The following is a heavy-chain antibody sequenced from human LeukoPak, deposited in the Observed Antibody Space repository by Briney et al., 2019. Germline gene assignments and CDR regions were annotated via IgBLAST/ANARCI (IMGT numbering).Heavy chain of an antibody. D-gene: IGHD2-2*01. Sequence: SETLSLTCAVYGGSFSGYYWSWIRQPPGKGLEWIGEINHSGSTNYNPSLKSRVTISVDTSKNQFSLKLSSVTAADTAVYYCARRRGSYCSSTSCYRKSYYYYYMDVWGKGTTVTISS. CDR1: GGSFSGYY. V-gene: IGHV4-34*01. J-gene: IGHJ6*03. CDR2: INHSGST. CDR3: ARRRGSYCSSTSCYRKSYYYYYMDV.